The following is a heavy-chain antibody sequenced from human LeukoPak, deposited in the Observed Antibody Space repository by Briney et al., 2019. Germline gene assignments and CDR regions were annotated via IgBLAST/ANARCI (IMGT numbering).Heavy chain of an antibody. CDR2: MNPNSGNT. CDR3: ARENYGDYGFDY. Sequence: ASVKVSCKASGYTFTGYYMHWVRQAPGQGLEWMGWMNPNSGNTGYAQKFQGRVTMTRNTSISTAYMELSSLRSEDTAVYYCARENYGDYGFDYWGQGTLVTVSS. V-gene: IGHV1-8*02. D-gene: IGHD4-17*01. CDR1: GYTFTGYY. J-gene: IGHJ4*02.